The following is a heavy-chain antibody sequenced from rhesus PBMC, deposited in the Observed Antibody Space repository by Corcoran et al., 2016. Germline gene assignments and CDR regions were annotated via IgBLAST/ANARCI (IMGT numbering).Heavy chain of an antibody. J-gene: IGHJ2*01. CDR2: IYGSGGSN. CDR3: ARVGSSWSEWDTVGTEWYFDL. D-gene: IGHD5-42*01. V-gene: IGHV4S14*01. CDR1: GYSISSGYY. Sequence: QVQLQESGPGLVKPSETLSLTCAVSGYSISSGYYWGWIRQPPGKGLEWIGSIYGSGGSNYLNPSLKRRATLSVDTSRNQFSLKLSSVTAADTAVYYCARVGSSWSEWDTVGTEWYFDLWGPGTPITISS.